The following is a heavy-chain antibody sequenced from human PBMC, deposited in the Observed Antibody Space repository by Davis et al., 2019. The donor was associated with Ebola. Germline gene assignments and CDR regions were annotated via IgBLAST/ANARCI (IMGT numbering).Heavy chain of an antibody. V-gene: IGHV1-2*02. CDR2: INPNSGGT. J-gene: IGHJ3*02. CDR3: ARDIVWGQEEPDAFDI. D-gene: IGHD1-26*01. Sequence: SVKVSCKASGYTFTGYYMHWVRQAPGQGLEWMGWINPNSGGTNYAQKFQGRVTMTRDTSISTAYMELSRLRSDDTAVYYCARDIVWGQEEPDAFDIWGQGTMVTVSS. CDR1: GYTFTGYY.